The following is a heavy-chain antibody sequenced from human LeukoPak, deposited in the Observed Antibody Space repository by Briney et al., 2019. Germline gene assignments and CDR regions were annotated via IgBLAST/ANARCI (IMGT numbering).Heavy chain of an antibody. V-gene: IGHV4-61*02. Sequence: SETLSLTCTVSGGSISSGSYYWSWIRQPAGKGLEWIGRIYTSGSTNYNPSPKSRVTTSIDTSKNQFSLKLSSVTAADTAVYYCARENYYDSSGPYWGQGTLVTVSS. CDR1: GGSISSGSYY. J-gene: IGHJ4*02. CDR2: IYTSGST. CDR3: ARENYYDSSGPY. D-gene: IGHD3-22*01.